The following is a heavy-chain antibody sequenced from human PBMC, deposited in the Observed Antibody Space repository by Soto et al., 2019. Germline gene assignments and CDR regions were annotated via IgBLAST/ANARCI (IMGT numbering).Heavy chain of an antibody. CDR1: GFIFSSYG. D-gene: IGHD6-19*01. J-gene: IGHJ3*02. CDR2: MSFDGSIK. CDR3: ATIAVPPAFDI. V-gene: IGHV3-30*03. Sequence: QVQLVESGGGVVQPGRSLRLSCAASGFIFSSYGMNWVRQAPGMGLEWVAVMSFDGSIKYYADSVKGRFTISRDNSKNTLYLQMNSLRAEDTAVYYCATIAVPPAFDIWGQGTMVTVSS.